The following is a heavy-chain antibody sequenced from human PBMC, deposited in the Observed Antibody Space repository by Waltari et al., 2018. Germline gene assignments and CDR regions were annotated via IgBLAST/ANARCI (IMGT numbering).Heavy chain of an antibody. CDR3: ARVPLPWYLDY. J-gene: IGHJ4*02. V-gene: IGHV3-7*01. Sequence: EVQVVESGGGLVQPGGSRRLSCAASGFTFSNYWMTWVRRAPGKGLEWVANINQDGNGLHYGDSVRGRFTISRDNAKNSMFLQMNSLRAEDTAVYYCARVPLPWYLDYWGQGTLVTVSS. CDR2: INQDGNGL. CDR1: GFTFSNYW.